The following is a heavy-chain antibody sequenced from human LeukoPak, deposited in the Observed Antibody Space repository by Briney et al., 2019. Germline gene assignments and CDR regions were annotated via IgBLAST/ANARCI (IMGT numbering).Heavy chain of an antibody. CDR2: IYTSGST. D-gene: IGHD5-24*01. CDR3: ARVEYNYAGHAFDI. V-gene: IGHV4-61*02. CDR1: SGSISSATYY. Sequence: SETLSLTCTVSSGSISSATYYWSWIRQPAGKGLEWIGRIYTSGSTNYNPSLSGRVTISVDTSKNQVSLKLSSVTAADTAMYYCARVEYNYAGHAFDIWGQGTMVTVSS. J-gene: IGHJ3*02.